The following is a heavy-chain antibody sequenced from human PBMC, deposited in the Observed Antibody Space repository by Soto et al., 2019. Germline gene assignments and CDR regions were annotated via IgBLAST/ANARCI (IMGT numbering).Heavy chain of an antibody. Sequence: QLQLQESGPGLVKPSETLSLTCTVSTDSSSFTNSYWGWIRQPPGKGLQWIGSSSYNGGTFYNPTFRGRVVIPCDTSKKQSSLQVTSVTAAEPAVYFWAGHRIEVVWGGFAFWGQGSPVTVSS. CDR3: AGHRIEVVWGGFAF. V-gene: IGHV4-39*01. CDR2: SSYNGGT. D-gene: IGHD3-16*01. CDR1: TDSSSFTNSY. J-gene: IGHJ4*02.